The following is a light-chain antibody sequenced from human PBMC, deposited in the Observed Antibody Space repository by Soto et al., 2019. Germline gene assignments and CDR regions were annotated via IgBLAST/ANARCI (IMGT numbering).Light chain of an antibody. CDR1: SSDVGGYNY. Sequence: QSALTQPASVSGSPGQSITISCTGTSSDVGGYNYVSWYQQHPGKVPKLMIYEVINRPSGVSNRFSGSKSGNTASLTISGLQAEDDADYYCSSYTSSSTLVFGGGTKLTVL. J-gene: IGLJ2*01. CDR2: EVI. CDR3: SSYTSSSTLV. V-gene: IGLV2-14*01.